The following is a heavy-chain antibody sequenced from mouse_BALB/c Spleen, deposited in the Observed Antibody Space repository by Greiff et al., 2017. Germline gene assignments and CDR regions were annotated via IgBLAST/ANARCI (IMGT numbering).Heavy chain of an antibody. V-gene: IGHV3-2*02. CDR2: ISYSGST. J-gene: IGHJ2*01. CDR1: GYSITSDYA. Sequence: VQLKESGPGLVKPSQSLSLTCTVTGYSITSDYAWNWIRQFPGNKLEWMGYISYSGSTSYNPSLKSRISITRDTSKNQFFLQLNSVTTEDTATYYCARHRDYFDYWGQGTTLTVSS. D-gene: IGHD3-1*01. CDR3: ARHRDYFDY.